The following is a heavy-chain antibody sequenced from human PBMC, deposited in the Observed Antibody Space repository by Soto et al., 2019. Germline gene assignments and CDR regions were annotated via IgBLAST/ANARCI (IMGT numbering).Heavy chain of an antibody. CDR2: ISSSGGTK. CDR3: ARDLMGSVGAADY. V-gene: IGHV3-11*01. J-gene: IGHJ4*02. Sequence: QVQLVESGGGLVKPGGSLRLSCAASGFTFSDYYMIWIRQAPGKGLAWVSYISSSGGTKFYADSVKGRFTVSRDNAENSLFLQMNSLRADDTAVYYCARDLMGSVGAADYWGQGTLVTVSS. CDR1: GFTFSDYY. D-gene: IGHD1-26*01.